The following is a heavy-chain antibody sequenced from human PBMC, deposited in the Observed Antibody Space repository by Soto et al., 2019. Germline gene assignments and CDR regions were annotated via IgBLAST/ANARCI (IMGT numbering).Heavy chain of an antibody. CDR1: GGTFSSYA. CDR2: IIPIFGTA. CDR3: ARGPSSILKSSWEDY. J-gene: IGHJ4*02. V-gene: IGHV1-69*13. D-gene: IGHD6-13*01. Sequence: ASVKVSCKASGGTFSSYAISWVRQAPGRGLEWMGGIIPIFGTANYAQKFQGSVTITADESTRSAYMELIRLRSEDTAVYYCARGPSSILKSSWEDYWGQGTLVTVSS.